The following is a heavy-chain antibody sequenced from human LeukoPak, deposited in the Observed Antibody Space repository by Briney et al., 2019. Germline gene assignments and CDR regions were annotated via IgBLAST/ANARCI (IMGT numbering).Heavy chain of an antibody. CDR3: ARGGHYYDSSGRGFDY. Sequence: SETLSLTCAVYGGSFSGYYWSWIRQPPGEGLEWIGEINHSGSTNYNPSLKSRVTISVDTSKNQFSLKLSSVTAADTAVYYCARGGHYYDSSGRGFDYWGQGALVTVSS. CDR2: INHSGST. CDR1: GGSFSGYY. J-gene: IGHJ4*02. D-gene: IGHD3-22*01. V-gene: IGHV4-34*01.